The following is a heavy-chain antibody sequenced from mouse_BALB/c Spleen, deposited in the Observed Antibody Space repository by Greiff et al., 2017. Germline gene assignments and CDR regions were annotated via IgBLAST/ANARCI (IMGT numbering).Heavy chain of an antibody. CDR1: GFTFSDFY. D-gene: IGHD2-14*01. CDR2: SRNKANDYTT. J-gene: IGHJ3*01. CDR3: ARDGYYRYTSFAY. Sequence: DVMLVESGGGLVQPGGSLRLSCATSGFTFSDFYMEWVRQPPGKRLEWIAASRNKANDYTTEYSASVKGRFIVSRDTSQSILYLQMNALRAEDTAIYYCARDGYYRYTSFAYWGQGTLVTVSA. V-gene: IGHV7-1*02.